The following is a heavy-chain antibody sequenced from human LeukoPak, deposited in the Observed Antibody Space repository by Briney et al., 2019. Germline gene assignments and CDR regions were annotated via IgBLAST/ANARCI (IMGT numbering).Heavy chain of an antibody. D-gene: IGHD3-10*01. J-gene: IGHJ4*02. CDR2: IIPIFGTA. CDR1: GGTFSSYA. CDR3: ARDKTTNYYGSGSLDY. V-gene: IGHV1-69*13. Sequence: SVKVSCKASGGTFSSYAISWVRQAPGQGLEWMGGIIPIFGTANYAQKFQGRVTITADESTSTAYMELSSLRSEDTAVYYCARDKTTNYYGSGSLDYWGQGTLVTVSS.